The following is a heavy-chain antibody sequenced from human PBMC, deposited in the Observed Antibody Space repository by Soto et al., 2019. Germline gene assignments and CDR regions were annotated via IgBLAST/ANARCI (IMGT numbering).Heavy chain of an antibody. V-gene: IGHV1-18*01. J-gene: IGHJ6*02. CDR1: GYTFTRYG. D-gene: IGHD4-17*01. CDR2: INGYNGNT. Sequence: HVQLVQSGAEVKKPGASVKVSCKASGYTFTRYGITWVRQARGQGLEWMGWINGYNGNTKYAQKLQGRVTMTTDTSTSTAYMEFRSLTSDDTAVYYSAREGDYPYYYYGMDVWGQGTTVTVSS. CDR3: AREGDYPYYYYGMDV.